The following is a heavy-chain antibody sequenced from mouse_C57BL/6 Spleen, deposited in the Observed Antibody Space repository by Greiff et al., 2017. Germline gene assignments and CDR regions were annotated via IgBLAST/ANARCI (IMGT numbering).Heavy chain of an antibody. Sequence: ESGPGLVKPSQSLSLTCSVTGYSITSGYYWNWIRQFPGNKLEWMGYISYDGSNNYNPSLKNRISITRDTSKNQFFLKLNSVTTEDTATYYCARKTTVVATDAMDDWGQGTSVTVSS. J-gene: IGHJ4*01. V-gene: IGHV3-6*01. CDR1: GYSITSGYY. D-gene: IGHD1-1*01. CDR3: ARKTTVVATDAMDD. CDR2: ISYDGSN.